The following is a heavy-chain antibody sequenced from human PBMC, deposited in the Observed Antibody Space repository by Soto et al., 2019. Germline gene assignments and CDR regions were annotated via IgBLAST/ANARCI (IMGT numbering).Heavy chain of an antibody. CDR1: GFSLTTTGVG. V-gene: IGHV2-5*02. Sequence: QITLKESGPTLVKPTQTLTLTCTFSGFSLTTTGVGVGWIRQPPGNALEWLALIYWDDDRRQSPSLKSRLTITRDTSKNQVVLTLTNMDPVDTATYYCVHSFYDLSGPFLFDYWGQGTLVTVSS. CDR2: IYWDDDR. D-gene: IGHD3-22*01. J-gene: IGHJ4*02. CDR3: VHSFYDLSGPFLFDY.